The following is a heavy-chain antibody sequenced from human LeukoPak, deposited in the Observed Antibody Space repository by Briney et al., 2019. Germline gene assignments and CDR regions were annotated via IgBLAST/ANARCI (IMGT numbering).Heavy chain of an antibody. V-gene: IGHV4-61*02. CDR3: ATSLYDFWSGYYEGIFDY. J-gene: IGHJ4*02. CDR1: GGSISSGSYY. Sequence: SQTLSLTCTVSGGSISSGSYYWSWIRQPAGKGLEWIGRIYTSGSTNYNPSLKSRVPISVDTSKNQFSLKLSSVTDADTAVYYCATSLYDFWSGYYEGIFDYWGQGTLVTVSS. CDR2: IYTSGST. D-gene: IGHD3-3*01.